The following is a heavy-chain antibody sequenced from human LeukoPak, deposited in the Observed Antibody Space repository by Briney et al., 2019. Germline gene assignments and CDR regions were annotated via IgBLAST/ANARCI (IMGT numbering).Heavy chain of an antibody. V-gene: IGHV3-15*01. CDR3: TCMATSFTVDY. Sequence: GGSLRLSCVLSGLTFSDAWMSWVRQAPGKGLEWVGSIRNDRRTDYSAHVQDRRSILRNNSKNKSYLQKNTLRTDDDTTDYYTCMATSFTVDYWGQGALVTV. D-gene: IGHD3/OR15-3a*01. CDR1: GLTFSDAW. J-gene: IGHJ4*02. CDR2: IRNDRRT.